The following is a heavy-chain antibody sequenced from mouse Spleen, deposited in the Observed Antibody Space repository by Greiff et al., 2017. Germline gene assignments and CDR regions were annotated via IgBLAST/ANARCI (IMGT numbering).Heavy chain of an antibody. Sequence: VQLQQSGAELVKPGASVKLSCKASGYTFTSYWITWVKQRPGQGLEWIGDIYPGSGSTNYNEKFKSKATLTVDTSSSTAYMQLSSLTSEDSAVYYCGRSGDYPRVYFDYWGQGTTLTVSS. D-gene: IGHD2-4*01. V-gene: IGHV1-55*01. CDR2: IYPGSGST. CDR1: GYTFTSYW. J-gene: IGHJ2*01. CDR3: GRSGDYPRVYFDY.